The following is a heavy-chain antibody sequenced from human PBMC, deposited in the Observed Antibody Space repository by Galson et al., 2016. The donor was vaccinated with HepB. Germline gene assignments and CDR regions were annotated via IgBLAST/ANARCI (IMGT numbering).Heavy chain of an antibody. CDR1: GFTFSSYA. CDR3: AKDLTVTLHWFDP. Sequence: SLRLSCAASGFTFSSYAMSWVRQAPGKGLEWVSLISGSGTNTYYADSVKGRFTISTDNTRNTLYHQMNSLRAEDTAVYYCAKDLTVTLHWFDPWGQGTLVTVSS. CDR2: ISGSGTNT. D-gene: IGHD2-15*01. J-gene: IGHJ5*02. V-gene: IGHV3-23*01.